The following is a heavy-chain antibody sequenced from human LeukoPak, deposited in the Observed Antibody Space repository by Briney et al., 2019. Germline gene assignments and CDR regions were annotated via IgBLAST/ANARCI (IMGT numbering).Heavy chain of an antibody. CDR3: AKQRVVIRGFLVGFHKEAYYFDS. CDR2: ICGSGGGN. D-gene: IGHD2-21*01. Sequence: GGSLRLSCAVSGITLSNYGMSWVRQAPGKGLEWVACICGSGGGNYYAYPVQGRFTFSRDNPKNTLFLQMNSLRADTTAVYCCAKQRVVIRGFLVGFHKEAYYFDSWGQGALVTVSS. CDR1: GITLSNYG. V-gene: IGHV3-23*01. J-gene: IGHJ4*02.